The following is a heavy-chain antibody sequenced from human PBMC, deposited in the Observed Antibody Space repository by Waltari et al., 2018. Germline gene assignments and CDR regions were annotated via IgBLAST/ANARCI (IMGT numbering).Heavy chain of an antibody. V-gene: IGHV1-18*01. CDR2: ISADKGKT. Sequence: QVQVVQSGAEVKKPGASVKVSCKASGYMFINYGISWVRQAPGQGLEWMGWISADKGKTNYAQNFQGRVTMTTDTSTSTAYMELKSLRADDTAVYYCARKYCGGDCYKPNHNWFDPWGQGTLVTVSS. CDR1: GYMFINYG. CDR3: ARKYCGGDCYKPNHNWFDP. D-gene: IGHD2-21*02. J-gene: IGHJ5*02.